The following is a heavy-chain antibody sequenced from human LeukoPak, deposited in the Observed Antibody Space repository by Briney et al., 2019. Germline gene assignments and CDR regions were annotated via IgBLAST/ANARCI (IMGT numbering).Heavy chain of an antibody. V-gene: IGHV4-34*01. Sequence: PSETLSLTCAVYGGSFSGYYWSWIRQPPGKGLEWIGEINHSGSTNYNPSLKSRVTISVDTSKNQFSLKLSSVTAADTAVYYCASTYCSSTSCYMAFQHWGQGTLVTVSS. D-gene: IGHD2-2*02. CDR1: GGSFSGYY. J-gene: IGHJ1*01. CDR3: ASTYCSSTSCYMAFQH. CDR2: INHSGST.